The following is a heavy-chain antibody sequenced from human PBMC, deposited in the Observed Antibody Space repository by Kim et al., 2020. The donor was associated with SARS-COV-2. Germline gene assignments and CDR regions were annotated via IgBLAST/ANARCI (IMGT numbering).Heavy chain of an antibody. Sequence: ASVKVSCKASGYTFTSYAMNWVRQAPGQGLEWMGWINTNTGNPTYAQGFTGRFVFSLDTSVSTAYLQISSLKAEDTAVYYCARDSDVYYDILTGYYNLFDYWGQGTLVTVSS. CDR1: GYTFTSYA. V-gene: IGHV7-4-1*02. CDR2: INTNTGNP. CDR3: ARDSDVYYDILTGYYNLFDY. D-gene: IGHD3-9*01. J-gene: IGHJ4*02.